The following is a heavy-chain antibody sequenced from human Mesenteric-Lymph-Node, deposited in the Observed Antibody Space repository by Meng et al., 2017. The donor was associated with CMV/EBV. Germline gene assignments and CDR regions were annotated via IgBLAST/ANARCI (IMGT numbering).Heavy chain of an antibody. CDR1: GFTFSSYE. J-gene: IGHJ4*02. D-gene: IGHD5-18*01. CDR2: ISGSGNTI. V-gene: IGHV3-48*03. Sequence: GESLKISCAASGFTFSSYEMNWVRQAPGKGLEWVSHISGSGNTIYYADSVKGRFTISRDNAKNSLYLQMNSLRAEDTADYYCAREGYSYGSKSYFDYRGQGTLVTVSS. CDR3: AREGYSYGSKSYFDY.